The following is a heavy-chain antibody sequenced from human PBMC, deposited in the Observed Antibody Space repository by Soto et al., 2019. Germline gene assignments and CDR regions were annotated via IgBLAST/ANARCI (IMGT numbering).Heavy chain of an antibody. J-gene: IGHJ6*02. CDR2: IYYSGST. Sequence: SETLSLTCTVSGGSISSYYWSWIRQPPGKGLEWIGYIYYSGSTNYNPSLKSRVTISVDTSKNQFSLKLSSVTAADTAVYYCAREWGITGTTDYYYGMDVWGQGTTVTVSS. V-gene: IGHV4-59*01. CDR3: AREWGITGTTDYYYGMDV. D-gene: IGHD1-7*01. CDR1: GGSISSYY.